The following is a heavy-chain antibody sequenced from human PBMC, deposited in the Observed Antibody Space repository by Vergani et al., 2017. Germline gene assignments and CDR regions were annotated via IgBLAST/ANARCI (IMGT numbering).Heavy chain of an antibody. CDR2: MNPNSGNT. J-gene: IGHJ3*02. D-gene: IGHD3-22*01. Sequence: QVQLVQSGAEVKKPGASVKVSCKASGYTFTSYDINWVRQATGQGLEWMGWMNPNSGNTGYAQKFQGRVTITADESTSTAYMELSSLRSEDTAVYYCARDTDYYDSSGYPDEPDGAFDIWGQGTMVTVSS. V-gene: IGHV1-8*01. CDR1: GYTFTSYD. CDR3: ARDTDYYDSSGYPDEPDGAFDI.